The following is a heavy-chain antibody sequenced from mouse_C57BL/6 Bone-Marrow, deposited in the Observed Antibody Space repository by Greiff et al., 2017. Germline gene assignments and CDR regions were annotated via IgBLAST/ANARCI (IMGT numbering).Heavy chain of an antibody. Sequence: VQLQQPGAELVKPGASVKLSCKASGYTFTSYWMHWVKQRPGQGLEWIGMIHPNSGSTNYNEKFKSKATLTVDKSSSTAYMQLSSLTSEDSAVYYCAIRRDYGSIRWYFDVWGTGTTVTVSS. V-gene: IGHV1-64*01. CDR2: IHPNSGST. CDR3: AIRRDYGSIRWYFDV. J-gene: IGHJ1*03. CDR1: GYTFTSYW. D-gene: IGHD1-1*01.